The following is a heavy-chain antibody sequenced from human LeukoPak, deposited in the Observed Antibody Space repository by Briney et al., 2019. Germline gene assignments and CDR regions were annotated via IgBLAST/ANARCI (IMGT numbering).Heavy chain of an antibody. CDR2: ISYDGSNK. D-gene: IGHD6-13*01. J-gene: IGHJ4*02. Sequence: GRSLRLSCAASGFTFSSYGMHWVRQAPGKGLEWVAVISYDGSNKYYADSVKGRFTISRDNSKNTLYLQVNSLRAEDTAVYYCAKERGRAAAGRSYYFDYWGQGTLVTVSS. V-gene: IGHV3-30*18. CDR3: AKERGRAAAGRSYYFDY. CDR1: GFTFSSYG.